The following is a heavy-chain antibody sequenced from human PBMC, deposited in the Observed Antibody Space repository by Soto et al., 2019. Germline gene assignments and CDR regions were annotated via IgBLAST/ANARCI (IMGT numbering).Heavy chain of an antibody. J-gene: IGHJ4*02. D-gene: IGHD7-27*01. V-gene: IGHV3-30-3*01. CDR1: GFTFSSYA. CDR3: ARPGTGDLKPYYFDY. Sequence: GGSLRLSCAASGFTFSSYAMHWVRQAPGKGLEWVAVISYDGSNKYYADSVKGRFTISRDNSKNTLYLQMNSLRAEDTAVYYCARPGTGDLKPYYFDYWGQGTLVTVSS. CDR2: ISYDGSNK.